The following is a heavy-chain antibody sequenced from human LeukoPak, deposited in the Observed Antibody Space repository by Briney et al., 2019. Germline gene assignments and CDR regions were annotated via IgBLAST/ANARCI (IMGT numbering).Heavy chain of an antibody. CDR2: IYYSGST. V-gene: IGHV4-61*05. CDR3: ASGTRRGDAFDI. D-gene: IGHD3-10*01. Sequence: PSETLSLTCTVSGGSISSSSYYWGWIRQPPGKGLEWIGYIYYSGSTNYNPSLKSRVTISVDTSKNQFSLKLSSVTAADTAVYYCASGTRRGDAFDIWGQGTMVTVSS. CDR1: GGSISSSSYY. J-gene: IGHJ3*02.